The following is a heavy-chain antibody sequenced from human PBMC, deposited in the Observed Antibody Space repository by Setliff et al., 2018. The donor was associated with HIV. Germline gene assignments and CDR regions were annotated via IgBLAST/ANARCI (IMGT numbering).Heavy chain of an antibody. CDR2: IYHSGST. D-gene: IGHD7-27*01. V-gene: IGHV4-38-2*02. CDR1: GSPISSHY. Sequence: PSETLSLTCNVSGSPISSHYWTWIRQPPGKGLEWIGSIYHSGSTYYNPSLKSRVTISVDTSKNQFSLKLSSVTAADTAVYYCARGQPLTGEAHLFDPWGQGTLVTVSS. J-gene: IGHJ5*02. CDR3: ARGQPLTGEAHLFDP.